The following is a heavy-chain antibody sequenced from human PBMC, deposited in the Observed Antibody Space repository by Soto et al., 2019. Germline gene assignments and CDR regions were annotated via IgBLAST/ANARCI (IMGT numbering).Heavy chain of an antibody. D-gene: IGHD2-2*01. CDR3: VRDSARIVVVPPVHGDNWLVP. Sequence: LSCAASGLCFGDYFMSWIRQAPGKRLEWVSFISGSSDNIKYADSVKGRFTISRDNAKNSLYLQMNSLRAEDTAVYYCVRDSARIVVVPPVHGDNWLVPWGQGT. V-gene: IGHV3-11*06. J-gene: IGHJ5*02. CDR2: ISGSSDNI. CDR1: GLCFGDYF.